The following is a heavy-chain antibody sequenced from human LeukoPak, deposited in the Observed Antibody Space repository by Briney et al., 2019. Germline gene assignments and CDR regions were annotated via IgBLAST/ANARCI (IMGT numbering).Heavy chain of an antibody. CDR3: ATLGVRGAPYYFDY. D-gene: IGHD3-10*01. CDR2: ISSRSIYI. J-gene: IGHJ4*02. Sequence: GGSLTLSCAASGFTFSSYSMNWVRQAPGKGLEWVSSISSRSIYIYYADSVKGRFTISRDNAKNSLYLQMNSLRAEDTAVYYCATLGVRGAPYYFDYWGQGTLVTVSS. CDR1: GFTFSSYS. V-gene: IGHV3-21*01.